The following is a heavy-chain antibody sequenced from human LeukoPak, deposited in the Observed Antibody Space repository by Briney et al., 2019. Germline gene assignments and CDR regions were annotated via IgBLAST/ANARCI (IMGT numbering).Heavy chain of an antibody. Sequence: SGGSLRLSCAASGFTFSRYWMTWVRQAPGKGLEWVANMKQGGNEKYYVDSVKGRFTISRDNAKNSLYLQMNSLRAEDTAVYYCVRDWGGDFDFWGQGTLVTVSS. J-gene: IGHJ4*02. CDR1: GFTFSRYW. D-gene: IGHD7-27*01. CDR3: VRDWGGDFDF. V-gene: IGHV3-7*01. CDR2: MKQGGNEK.